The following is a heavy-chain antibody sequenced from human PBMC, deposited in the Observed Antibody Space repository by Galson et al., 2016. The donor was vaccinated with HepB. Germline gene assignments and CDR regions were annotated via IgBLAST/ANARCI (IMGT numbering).Heavy chain of an antibody. CDR2: MSDSGGST. J-gene: IGHJ4*02. CDR1: GFTFSNYW. D-gene: IGHD1-14*01. Sequence: SLRLSCAASGFTFSNYWMSWVRQAPGKGLEWVSAMSDSGGSTYYADSVKGRFTISRDNAKNSLYLQMNSLRDEDTAIYFCARDGNHGYDMDYWGQGTLVTVSS. CDR3: ARDGNHGYDMDY. V-gene: IGHV3-23*01.